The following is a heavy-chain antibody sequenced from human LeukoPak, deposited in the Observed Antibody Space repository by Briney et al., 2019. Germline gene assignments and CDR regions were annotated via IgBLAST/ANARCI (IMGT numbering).Heavy chain of an antibody. CDR1: GFTFSSYN. Sequence: GGSLRLSCAASGFTFSSYNMNWVRQAPGKGLEWVSSITSGSSYIYYADSVKGRFTISRDNAKNSLYLQMNSLRAEDTAVYYCARADCSGGSCYRPFDYWGQGTLVTVSS. J-gene: IGHJ4*02. CDR2: ITSGSSYI. D-gene: IGHD2-15*01. CDR3: ARADCSGGSCYRPFDY. V-gene: IGHV3-21*01.